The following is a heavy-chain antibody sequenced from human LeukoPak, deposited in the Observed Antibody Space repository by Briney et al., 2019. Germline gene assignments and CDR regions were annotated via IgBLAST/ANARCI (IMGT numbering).Heavy chain of an antibody. D-gene: IGHD3-16*01. V-gene: IGHV4-4*07. CDR1: GGSISSYY. J-gene: IGHJ3*02. CDR2: IYFSGNT. CDR3: AREGETTRFRKDEAFDI. Sequence: SETLSLTCTVSGGSISSYYWSWIRQPAGKGLEWIGRIYFSGNTNYNPSLKSRVTISVDTSKNQFSLKLSSVTAAGTAVYYCAREGETTRFRKDEAFDIWGQGTMVTVSS.